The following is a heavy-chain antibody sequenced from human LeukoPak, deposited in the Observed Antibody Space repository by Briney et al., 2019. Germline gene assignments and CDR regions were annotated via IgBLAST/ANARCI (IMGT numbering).Heavy chain of an antibody. CDR3: ARSSIAAALHPPDMFDY. CDR2: IYTSGST. V-gene: IGHV4-59*10. D-gene: IGHD6-13*01. J-gene: IGHJ4*02. Sequence: PSETLSLTCAVYGGSFSSYYWSWIRQPAGKGLEWIGRIYTSGSTNYNPSLKSRVTMSVDTSKNQFSLKLSSVTAADTAVYYCARSSIAAALHPPDMFDYWGQGTLVTVSS. CDR1: GGSFSSYY.